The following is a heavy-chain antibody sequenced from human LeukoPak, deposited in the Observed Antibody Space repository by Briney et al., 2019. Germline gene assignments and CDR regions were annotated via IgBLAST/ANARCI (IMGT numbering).Heavy chain of an antibody. D-gene: IGHD6-13*01. CDR2: ISSSSSYI. CDR3: ARGGGIAAADY. Sequence: GGSLRLSCAASGFTFSSYSMNWVRPAPGEGLGWVSSISSSSSYIYYADSVKGRFTISRDNAKSSLYLQMNSLRAEDTAVYYCARGGGIAAADYWGQGTLVTVSS. V-gene: IGHV3-21*01. CDR1: GFTFSSYS. J-gene: IGHJ4*02.